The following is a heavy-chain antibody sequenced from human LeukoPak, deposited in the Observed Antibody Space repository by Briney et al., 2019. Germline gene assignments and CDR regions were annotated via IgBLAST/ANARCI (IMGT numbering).Heavy chain of an antibody. CDR2: IILIFGTA. V-gene: IGHV1-69*13. Sequence: SVKVSCKASGGTFSRYAISWVRQAPGQGLEWMGGIILIFGTAKYAQKFQGRVTITADESTSTAYMELSSLRSEDTAVYYCARDPYYDASGSHYFDYWGQGTLVTVSS. CDR3: ARDPYYDASGSHYFDY. CDR1: GGTFSRYA. J-gene: IGHJ4*02. D-gene: IGHD3-10*01.